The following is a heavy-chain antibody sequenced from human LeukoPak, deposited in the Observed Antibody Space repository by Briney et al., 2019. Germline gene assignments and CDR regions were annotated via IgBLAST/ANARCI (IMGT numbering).Heavy chain of an antibody. Sequence: LRLSCAASGFTFSSYAMSWIRQPPGKGLEWIGYIYYSGSTYYNPSLKSRVTISVDTSKNQFSLKLSSVTAADTAVYYCARDHSSGWFSLWGQGTLVTVSS. CDR3: ARDHSSGWFSL. CDR1: GFTFSSYA. CDR2: IYYSGST. D-gene: IGHD6-19*01. V-gene: IGHV4-31*02. J-gene: IGHJ4*02.